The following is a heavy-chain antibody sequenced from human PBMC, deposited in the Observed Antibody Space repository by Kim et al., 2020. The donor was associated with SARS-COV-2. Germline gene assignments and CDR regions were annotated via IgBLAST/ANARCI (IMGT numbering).Heavy chain of an antibody. CDR3: ASYTGGAY. CDR2: ISYDGSNK. CDR1: GFTFSSYA. J-gene: IGHJ4*02. D-gene: IGHD2-2*02. V-gene: IGHV3-30-3*01. Sequence: GGSLRLSCAASGFTFSSYAMHWVRQAPGKGLEWVAVISYDGSNKYYADSVKGRFTISRDNSKNTLYLQMNSLRAEDTAVYYCASYTGGAYWGQGTLVTVS.